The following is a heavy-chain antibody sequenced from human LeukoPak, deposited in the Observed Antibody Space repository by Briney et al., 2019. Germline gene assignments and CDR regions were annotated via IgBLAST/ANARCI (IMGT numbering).Heavy chain of an antibody. V-gene: IGHV3-7*05. CDR1: GFTFSNAW. D-gene: IGHD6-6*01. Sequence: GGSLRLSCAASGFTFSNAWMYWVRQAPGKGLEWVANIQQGGSEKYYVDSVKGRFTISRDNAKNSLFLQMNSLRAEDTAVYYCARCHSSSSGDYWGQGTLVTVSS. J-gene: IGHJ4*02. CDR3: ARCHSSSSGDY. CDR2: IQQGGSEK.